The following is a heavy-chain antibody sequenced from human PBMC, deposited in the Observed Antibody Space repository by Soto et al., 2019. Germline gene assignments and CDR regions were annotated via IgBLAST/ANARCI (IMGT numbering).Heavy chain of an antibody. Sequence: ASVKVSCKASGYXFTSYDINWVRQANGKGIEWMGWMNPNSGNTGYAQKFQGRVTMTRNTSISTAYMELSSLRSEDTAVYYCARDGYCSSTICYAAGGYYYYYYMDVWGKGTTVTVSS. V-gene: IGHV1-8*01. J-gene: IGHJ6*03. CDR2: MNPNSGNT. CDR3: ARDGYCSSTICYAAGGYYYYYYMDV. CDR1: GYXFTSYD. D-gene: IGHD2-2*03.